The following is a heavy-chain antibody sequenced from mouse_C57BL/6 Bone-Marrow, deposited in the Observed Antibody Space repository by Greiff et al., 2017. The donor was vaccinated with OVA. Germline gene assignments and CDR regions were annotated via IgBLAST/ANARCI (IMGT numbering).Heavy chain of an antibody. CDR1: GFTFSDYY. V-gene: IGHV5-12*01. J-gene: IGHJ3*01. CDR2: ISNGGGST. CDR3: ASLYDGYYAFAY. D-gene: IGHD2-3*01. Sequence: EVKVEESGGGLVQPGGSLKLSCAASGFTFSDYYMYWVRQTPEKRLEWVAYISNGGGSTYYPDTVKGRFTISRDNAKNTLYLQMSRLKSEDTAMYYCASLYDGYYAFAYWGQGTLVTVSA.